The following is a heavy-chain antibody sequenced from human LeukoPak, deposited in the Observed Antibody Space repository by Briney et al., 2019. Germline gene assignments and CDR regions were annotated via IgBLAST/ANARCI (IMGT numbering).Heavy chain of an antibody. CDR2: ISSSGSYT. J-gene: IGHJ5*02. V-gene: IGHV3-21*01. D-gene: IGHD3-10*01. Sequence: GGSLRLSCAASGFTFSKYSMNWVRQAPGKGLEWVSSISSSGSYTYSADSVKGRFTISRDSAENSLYLQMNSLRAGDTAVYYCAREVRTGGRITMVRGVIITWFDPWGQGPWSPSPQ. CDR3: AREVRTGGRITMVRGVIITWFDP. CDR1: GFTFSKYS.